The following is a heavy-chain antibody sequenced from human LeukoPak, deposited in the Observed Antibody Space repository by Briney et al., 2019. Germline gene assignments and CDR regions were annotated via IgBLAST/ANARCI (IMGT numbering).Heavy chain of an antibody. CDR2: ISSSSSYI. J-gene: IGHJ3*01. Sequence: PGGSLRLSCAASGFTFSSYSMNWVRQAPGKGLEWVSSISSSSSYIYYADSVKGRFTISRDNAKNSLYLQMNSLRAEDTAVYYCARERYSSGWDAFDVWGQGTKVTVSS. CDR3: ARERYSSGWDAFDV. D-gene: IGHD6-19*01. CDR1: GFTFSSYS. V-gene: IGHV3-21*01.